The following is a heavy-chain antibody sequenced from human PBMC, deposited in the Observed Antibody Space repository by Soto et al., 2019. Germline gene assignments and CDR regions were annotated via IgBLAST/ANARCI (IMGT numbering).Heavy chain of an antibody. Sequence: PSETLSLTCTVSGGSISSGGYYWSWIRQHPGKGLEWIGYIYYSGNTHYNPSLKSRVTIPVDTSKNQFSLKLSSVTAADTAVYYCVRERSSGYYFDYWGQGTLVTVSS. CDR3: VRERSSGYYFDY. J-gene: IGHJ4*02. D-gene: IGHD3-22*01. CDR2: IYYSGNT. V-gene: IGHV4-31*03. CDR1: GGSISSGGYY.